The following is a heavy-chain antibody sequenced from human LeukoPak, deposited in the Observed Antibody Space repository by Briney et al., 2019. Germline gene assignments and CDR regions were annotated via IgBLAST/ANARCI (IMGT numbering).Heavy chain of an antibody. CDR2: IIPLFGIA. D-gene: IGHD1-26*01. J-gene: IGHJ4*02. V-gene: IGHV1-69*04. CDR1: GGTFSSSA. CDR3: ARVEGLGATTVGFDY. Sequence: ASVKVSCKASGGTFSSSAISWVRQAPGQGLEWMGRIIPLFGIANYAQKFRGRVTITADKSTSTAYMELGSLRSEDTAVYYCARVEGLGATTVGFDYWGQGTLVTVSS.